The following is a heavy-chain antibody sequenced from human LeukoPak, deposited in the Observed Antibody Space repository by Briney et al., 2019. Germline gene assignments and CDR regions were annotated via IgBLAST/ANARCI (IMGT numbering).Heavy chain of an antibody. CDR3: ARVAAAGIYYYYYMDV. V-gene: IGHV3-7*01. CDR1: GFTFSSYG. D-gene: IGHD6-13*01. J-gene: IGHJ6*03. Sequence: GGSLRLSCAASGFTFSSYGMSWVRQAPGKGLEWVANIRQDGSEKYYVDSVKGRFTISRDNAKNSLYLQMNSLRAEDTAVYYCARVAAAGIYYYYYMDVWGKGTTVTVCS. CDR2: IRQDGSEK.